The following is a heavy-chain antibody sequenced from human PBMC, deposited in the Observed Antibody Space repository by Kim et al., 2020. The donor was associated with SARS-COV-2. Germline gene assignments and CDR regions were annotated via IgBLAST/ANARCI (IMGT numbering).Heavy chain of an antibody. CDR1: GYALTDLS. Sequence: ASVKVSCKLSGYALTDLSLHWVRQAPGKGLEWMGGFDPEDGETVYAQRFQGRVSMTADTSIDTAYMEVTSLRSVDTAIYYCASGGLTGTTVSWADHWGQGTLVTVSS. D-gene: IGHD1-7*01. CDR2: FDPEDGET. V-gene: IGHV1-24*01. CDR3: ASGGLTGTTVSWADH. J-gene: IGHJ4*02.